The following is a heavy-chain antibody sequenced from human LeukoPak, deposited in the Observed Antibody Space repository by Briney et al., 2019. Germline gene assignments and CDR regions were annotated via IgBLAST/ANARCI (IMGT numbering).Heavy chain of an antibody. J-gene: IGHJ4*02. CDR1: GFTFSRNA. V-gene: IGHV3-30*02. CDR3: AKDGSWSCTD. Sequence: GGSLRLSCAASGFTFSRNAIHWVRQGPGKGLEWVSYIAHHGSNKYYADSVKGRFTISKDNSKRTLYLQMNSLRADDTAVYYCAKDGSWSCTDWGQGTLVTVSS. CDR2: IAHHGSNK. D-gene: IGHD2-8*02.